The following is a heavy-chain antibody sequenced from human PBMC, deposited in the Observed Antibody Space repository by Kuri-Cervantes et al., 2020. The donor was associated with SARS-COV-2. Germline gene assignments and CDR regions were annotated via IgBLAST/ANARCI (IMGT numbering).Heavy chain of an antibody. V-gene: IGHV3-13*01. CDR3: ARDEYDSSGYYPDY. J-gene: IGHJ4*02. Sequence: GESLKISCAASGFTFSSYDMHWVRQATGKGLEWVSAIGTAGDTYYPGSVKGRFTISRENAKNSLYLQMNSLRAEDTAVYYCARDEYDSSGYYPDYWGQGTLVTVSS. CDR2: IGTAGDT. D-gene: IGHD3-22*01. CDR1: GFTFSSYD.